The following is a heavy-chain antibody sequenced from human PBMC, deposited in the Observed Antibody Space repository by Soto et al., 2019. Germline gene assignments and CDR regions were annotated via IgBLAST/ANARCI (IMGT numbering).Heavy chain of an antibody. CDR2: IHSAGSA. CDR1: GDSISNYY. Sequence: PSETLSLTCTVSGDSISNYYWSWIRQPPGKGLEWLGYIHSAGSANYNPSLKSRVIISVDTSKNQFSLKLNSVTTADTAVYYCARDRRRKYSGSSGFDPWGQGSLVTVSS. D-gene: IGHD1-26*01. V-gene: IGHV4-59*01. CDR3: ARDRRRKYSGSSGFDP. J-gene: IGHJ5*02.